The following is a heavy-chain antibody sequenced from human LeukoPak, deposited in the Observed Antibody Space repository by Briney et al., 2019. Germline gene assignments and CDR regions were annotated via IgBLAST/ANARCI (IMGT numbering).Heavy chain of an antibody. V-gene: IGHV3-48*03. CDR3: ARDRGGGKPFDY. CDR1: GFTFNSYE. Sequence: GGSLRLSCAASGFTFNSYEMNWVRQAPGKGLEWVSYITGSGETTYYADPVKGRFTFFRDNTKNSLFLHINSLRAADKAVYYFARDRGGGKPFDYWGQGTLVTVPS. J-gene: IGHJ4*02. CDR2: ITGSGETT. D-gene: IGHD3-16*01.